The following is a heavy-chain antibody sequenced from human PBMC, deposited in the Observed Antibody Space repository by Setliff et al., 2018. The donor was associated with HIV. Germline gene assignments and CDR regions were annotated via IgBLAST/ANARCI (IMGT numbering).Heavy chain of an antibody. CDR1: GYTFTTYG. CDR3: ARDVEHMMDV. J-gene: IGHJ6*02. CDR2: ISTYSDET. Sequence: ASVKVSCKPSGYTFTTYGLSWVRQAPGQGLEWMGWISTYSDETSYPQNLQGRLTMTTATSTGTAYMELRRLTFDDTAVYYCARDVEHMMDVWGQGTTVTV. V-gene: IGHV1-18*01.